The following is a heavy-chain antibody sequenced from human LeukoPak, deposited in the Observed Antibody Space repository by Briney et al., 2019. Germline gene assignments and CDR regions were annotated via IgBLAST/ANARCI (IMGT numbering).Heavy chain of an antibody. CDR2: IIPIFGTT. CDR3: AREFGIVGPDY. CDR1: GGTFNNYA. V-gene: IGHV1-69*01. Sequence: ASVKVSCKASGGTFNNYAVSWVRQAPGQGLEWLGGIIPIFGTTNYTQNFQGRITITADESTNTAYMELRSLRSDDTAVYYCAREFGIVGPDYWGQGTLVTVSS. D-gene: IGHD1-26*01. J-gene: IGHJ4*02.